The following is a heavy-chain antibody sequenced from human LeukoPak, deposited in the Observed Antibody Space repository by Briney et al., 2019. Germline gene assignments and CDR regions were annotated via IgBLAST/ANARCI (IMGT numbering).Heavy chain of an antibody. V-gene: IGHV1-2*02. Sequence: ASVKVSCKASGYTFTGYYLHWVRQAPGQGLEWMGWINPNSGGTNFALKFQGRVTMTRDTSISTAYMELSRLRSDDTAVYYCARVVGELLSYYYYYGMDGWGQGATVTVSS. CDR2: INPNSGGT. J-gene: IGHJ6*02. CDR3: ARVVGELLSYYYYYGMDG. D-gene: IGHD3-10*01. CDR1: GYTFTGYY.